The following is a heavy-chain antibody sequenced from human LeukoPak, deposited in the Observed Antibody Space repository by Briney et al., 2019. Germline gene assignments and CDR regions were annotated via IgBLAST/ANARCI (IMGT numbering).Heavy chain of an antibody. Sequence: SETLSLTCTVSGYSISSGHYWAWIRQSPEKGLEWVASMFHGGSTYYNPSLKSRVTTSADTSKNEFSLKLSSVTAADTAVYYCARAGTNLGDYDYWGQGTLVTVSS. J-gene: IGHJ4*02. D-gene: IGHD4-17*01. CDR2: MFHGGST. CDR1: GYSISSGHY. V-gene: IGHV4-38-2*02. CDR3: ARAGTNLGDYDY.